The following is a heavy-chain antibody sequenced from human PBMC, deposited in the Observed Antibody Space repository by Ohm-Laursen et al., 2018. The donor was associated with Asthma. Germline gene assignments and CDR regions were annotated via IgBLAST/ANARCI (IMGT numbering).Heavy chain of an antibody. Sequence: SLRLSCAASGFTFSSYAMSWVRQAPAKGLEWVSGISGSGGTTYYSDSVKGRFTISRDNAKNSMYLQMNSLTAEDTAVYYCGRGLRNSGSDNYWGQGTLVTVSS. CDR3: GRGLRNSGSDNY. D-gene: IGHD5-12*01. J-gene: IGHJ4*02. CDR1: GFTFSSYA. V-gene: IGHV3-23*01. CDR2: ISGSGGTT.